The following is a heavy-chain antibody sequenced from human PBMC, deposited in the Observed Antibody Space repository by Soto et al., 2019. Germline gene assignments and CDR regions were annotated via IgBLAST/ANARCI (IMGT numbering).Heavy chain of an antibody. D-gene: IGHD2-2*02. CDR3: TKDLVDIVVVPAAIKNNYYYYYGMDV. J-gene: IGHJ6*02. CDR2: ISSDRSNK. V-gene: IGHV3-21*01. CDR1: GFTFSSYS. Sequence: GGSLRLSCAASGFTFSSYSMNWVRQAPGKGLEWVSSISSDRSNKYYADSVKGRFTISRDNSKNTLYLQMNSLRAEDTAVYYCTKDLVDIVVVPAAIKNNYYYYYGMDVWGQGTTVTVSS.